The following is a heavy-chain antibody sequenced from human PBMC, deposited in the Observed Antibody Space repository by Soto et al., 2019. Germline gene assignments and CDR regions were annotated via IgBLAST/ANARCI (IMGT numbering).Heavy chain of an antibody. CDR2: ISGSGGHT. CDR1: GFTFSSYV. J-gene: IGHJ4*02. V-gene: IGHV3-23*01. D-gene: IGHD3-9*01. Sequence: EVQLLESGGDLVQPGGSLRLSCAASGFTFSSYVMSWFGQAPGKGLEWVSAISGSGGHTYYADFVKGRFTISRDNSKNTLYLQMYSLRAEDTAVYYCAKDDASDAPGYSDSWGQGALVTVSS. CDR3: AKDDASDAPGYSDS.